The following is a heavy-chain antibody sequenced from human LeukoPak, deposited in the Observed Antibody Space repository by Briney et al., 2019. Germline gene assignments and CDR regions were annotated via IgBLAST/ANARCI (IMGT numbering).Heavy chain of an antibody. CDR2: TRIKANSYST. Sequence: PGGSLRLSCVASGFIFSDHYMDWVRPAPGKGLEWVGRTRIKANSYSTEYAASVKGRSTISRDDSKNSVYLQMNCLKAEDTAVYYCARVDRRGYNFGDWGQGTLVTVSS. D-gene: IGHD3-22*01. V-gene: IGHV3-72*01. J-gene: IGHJ4*02. CDR1: GFIFSDHY. CDR3: ARVDRRGYNFGD.